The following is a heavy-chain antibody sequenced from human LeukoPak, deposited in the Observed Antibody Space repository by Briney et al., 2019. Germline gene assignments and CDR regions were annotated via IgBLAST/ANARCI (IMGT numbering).Heavy chain of an antibody. Sequence: GGSLRLSCAASGFTFSSYAMHWVRQAPGKGLEWVAVISYDGSNKYYADSVKGRFTISRDNSKNTLYLQMNSLRAEDTAVYYCAKSGYSSRYFDYWGQGTLVTVSS. CDR1: GFTFSSYA. CDR3: AKSGYSSRYFDY. CDR2: ISYDGSNK. V-gene: IGHV3-30*18. D-gene: IGHD6-13*01. J-gene: IGHJ4*02.